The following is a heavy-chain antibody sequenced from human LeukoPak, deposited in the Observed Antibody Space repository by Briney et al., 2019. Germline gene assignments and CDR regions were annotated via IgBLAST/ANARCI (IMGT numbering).Heavy chain of an antibody. J-gene: IGHJ3*02. D-gene: IGHD3-3*01. Sequence: GGSLRLSCAASGFTFSSYAMSWVRQAPGKGLEWVSAISGSGGSTYYADSVKGRFTISRDNSKNTLYLQMNSLRAEDTAVYYCAKDRLPLYDEVGYYDFWSGYYWNDAFDIWGQGTMVTVSS. CDR2: ISGSGGST. CDR1: GFTFSSYA. V-gene: IGHV3-23*01. CDR3: AKDRLPLYDEVGYYDFWSGYYWNDAFDI.